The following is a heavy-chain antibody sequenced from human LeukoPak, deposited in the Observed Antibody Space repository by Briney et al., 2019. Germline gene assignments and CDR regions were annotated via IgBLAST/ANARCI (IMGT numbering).Heavy chain of an antibody. CDR3: ATDHLDSSGNTFEY. V-gene: IGHV3-30*01. Sequence: QAGRSLRLSCAASGFIFSTYPMHWVRQAPGKGLEWVAVISFDGSNKQHAASVKGRFTISRDNSNNTLYLQVNNLRPEDTAVYYCATDHLDSSGNTFEYWGQGTLVAVSS. CDR1: GFIFSTYP. J-gene: IGHJ4*02. CDR2: ISFDGSNK. D-gene: IGHD3-22*01.